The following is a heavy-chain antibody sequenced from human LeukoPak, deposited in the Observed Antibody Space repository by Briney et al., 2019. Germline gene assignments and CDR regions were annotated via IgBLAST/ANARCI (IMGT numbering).Heavy chain of an antibody. J-gene: IGHJ4*02. CDR2: LSNIGSST. V-gene: IGHV3-23*01. CDR1: GFNFSSYA. D-gene: IGHD6-13*01. CDR3: AKLYTSRWYNDY. Sequence: GGSLRLSCAASGFNFSSYAMSWVRQAPGKGLEWVSALSNIGSSTSYADPVKGRFTISRDNSKNTLYLQMNSLRAEDTAVYYCAKLYTSRWYNDYWGQGTLVTVSS.